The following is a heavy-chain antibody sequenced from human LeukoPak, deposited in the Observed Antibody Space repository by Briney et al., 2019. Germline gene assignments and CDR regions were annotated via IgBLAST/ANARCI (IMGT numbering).Heavy chain of an antibody. V-gene: IGHV3-23*01. CDR3: ARGPYGILNAFDI. J-gene: IGHJ3*02. Sequence: GGSLRLSCAASGFTFSSYAMSWVRQAPGKGLEWVSAISGSGGSTYYADSVKGRFTISRDNSKNTLYLQMNSLRAEDTAVYYCARGPYGILNAFDIWGQGTMVTVSS. CDR1: GFTFSSYA. D-gene: IGHD4-17*01. CDR2: ISGSGGST.